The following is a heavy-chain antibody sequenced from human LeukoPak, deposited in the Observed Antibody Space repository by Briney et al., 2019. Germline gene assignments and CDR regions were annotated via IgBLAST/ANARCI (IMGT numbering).Heavy chain of an antibody. D-gene: IGHD3-10*01. V-gene: IGHV4-59*12. CDR1: GGSISSYY. Sequence: PSETLSLTCTVSGGSISSYYWSWIRQPPGKGLEWIGYIYYSGSTNYNPSLKSRVTISVDTSKNQFSLRLSSVNAADTAVYFCAREGTSGGLNWLDPWGQGTLVTVSP. CDR2: IYYSGST. CDR3: AREGTSGGLNWLDP. J-gene: IGHJ5*02.